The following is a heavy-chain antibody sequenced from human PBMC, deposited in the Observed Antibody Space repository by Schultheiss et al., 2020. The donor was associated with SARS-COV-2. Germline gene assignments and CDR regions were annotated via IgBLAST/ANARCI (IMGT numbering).Heavy chain of an antibody. Sequence: SETLSLTCTVSGGSISSGGYYWSWIRQHPGKGLEWIGYIYYSGSTYYNPSLKSRVTISVDTSKNQFSLKLSSVTAADTAVYYCARGRSGWSQSYYSHYWGQGTLVTVSS. J-gene: IGHJ4*02. CDR1: GGSISSGGYY. CDR2: IYYSGST. CDR3: ARGRSGWSQSYYSHY. V-gene: IGHV4-31*03. D-gene: IGHD6-19*01.